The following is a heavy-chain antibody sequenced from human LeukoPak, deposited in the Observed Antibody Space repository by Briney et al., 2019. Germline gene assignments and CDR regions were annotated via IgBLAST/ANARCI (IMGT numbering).Heavy chain of an antibody. J-gene: IGHJ6*03. CDR2: IYTSGST. CDR3: ARDSGSYYYYYMDV. Sequence: SETLSLTCTVYGGSISSYYWSWIRQPAGKGLEWIGRIYTSGSTNYNPSLKSRVTMSVDTSKNQFSLKLSSVTAADTAVYYCARDSGSYYYYYMDVWGKGTTVTVSS. CDR1: GGSISSYY. D-gene: IGHD1-26*01. V-gene: IGHV4-4*07.